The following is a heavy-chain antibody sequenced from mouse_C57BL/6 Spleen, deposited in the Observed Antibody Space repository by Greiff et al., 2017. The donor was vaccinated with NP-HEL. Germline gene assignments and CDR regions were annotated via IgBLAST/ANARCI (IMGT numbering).Heavy chain of an antibody. CDR3: ARDGYDYDDY. CDR2: IDPSDSET. J-gene: IGHJ2*01. Sequence: QVQLQQPGAELVRPGSSVKLSCKASGYTFTSYWMHWVKQRPIQGLEWIGNIDPSDSETPYNQKFKDKATLTVDKSSSTAYMQLSSLTSEDSAVYYCARDGYDYDDYWGQGTTLTVSS. CDR1: GYTFTSYW. V-gene: IGHV1-52*01. D-gene: IGHD2-4*01.